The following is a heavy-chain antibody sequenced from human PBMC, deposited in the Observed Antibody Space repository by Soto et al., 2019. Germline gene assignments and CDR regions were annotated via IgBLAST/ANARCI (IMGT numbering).Heavy chain of an antibody. Sequence: QITLKESGPTLVKPTQTLTLTCSFSGFSLRNSGVGVGWLRQPPGKALEWLALIYWDDDKRYTPSLKNRLTITKDTSKNQVVLRMTNMDPVDTATYYCAHIECPSCSGGTCYPFDFWGQGTLVTVSS. D-gene: IGHD2-15*01. J-gene: IGHJ4*02. CDR1: GFSLRNSGVG. V-gene: IGHV2-5*02. CDR2: IYWDDDK. CDR3: AHIECPSCSGGTCYPFDF.